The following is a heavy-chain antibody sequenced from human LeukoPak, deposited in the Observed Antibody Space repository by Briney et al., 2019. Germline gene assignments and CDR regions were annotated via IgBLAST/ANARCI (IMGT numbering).Heavy chain of an antibody. CDR3: ARDIKTAPGTHSWFDP. CDR1: GGPFRGVSSY. V-gene: IGHV4-39*06. J-gene: IGHJ5*02. D-gene: IGHD6-13*01. Sequence: SETRSLTCAVSGGPFRGVSSYWAGIGHPPGKGRGGIASFYSASTHYNPSLKSRVSISVDTSRNHFALKLSSLTAADTAVYYCARDIKTAPGTHSWFDPWGQGTLVTVSS. CDR2: FYSAST.